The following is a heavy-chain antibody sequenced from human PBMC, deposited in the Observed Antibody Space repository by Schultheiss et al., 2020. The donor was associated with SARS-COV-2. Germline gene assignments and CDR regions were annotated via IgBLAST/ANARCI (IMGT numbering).Heavy chain of an antibody. D-gene: IGHD4-17*01. J-gene: IGHJ5*02. CDR3: ARTYYGDPYNWFDP. CDR1: GGSISSGGYY. CDR2: IDWDDDK. V-gene: IGHV2-70*11. Sequence: TLSLTCTVSGGSISSGGYYWSWIRQPPGKALEWLARIDWDDDKYYSTSLKTRLTISKDTSKNQVVLTMTNMDPVDTATYYCARTYYGDPYNWFDPWGQGTLVTVSS.